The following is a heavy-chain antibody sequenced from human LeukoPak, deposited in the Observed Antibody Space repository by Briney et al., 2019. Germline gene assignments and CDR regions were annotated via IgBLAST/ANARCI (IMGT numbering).Heavy chain of an antibody. CDR1: GFTFSSYA. CDR2: ISGNGGST. V-gene: IGHV3-23*01. CDR3: AKTTIGYSSGRYPGWPVDY. Sequence: GGSLRLSCAASGFTFSSYAMSWVRQAPGKGLEWVSAISGNGGSTYYADSVKGRFTISRDNSKNTVYLQMNSLRAEDTAVYYCAKTTIGYSSGRYPGWPVDYWGQGTLVTVS. D-gene: IGHD6-19*01. J-gene: IGHJ4*02.